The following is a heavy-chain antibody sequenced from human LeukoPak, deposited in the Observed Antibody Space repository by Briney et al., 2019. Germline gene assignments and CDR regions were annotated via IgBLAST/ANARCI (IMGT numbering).Heavy chain of an antibody. CDR3: AREGGYSGYLDY. V-gene: IGHV4-4*07. CDR1: GGSITNYY. CDR2: IYSTGST. D-gene: IGHD5-12*01. Sequence: PSETLSLTCNVSGGSITNYYWSWIRQPAGKGLEWIGRIYSTGSTNYTPSLKSQVTLSVDTSKSQFSLKLTSVTAADTAVYYCAREGGYSGYLDYWGHGALVTVSS. J-gene: IGHJ4*01.